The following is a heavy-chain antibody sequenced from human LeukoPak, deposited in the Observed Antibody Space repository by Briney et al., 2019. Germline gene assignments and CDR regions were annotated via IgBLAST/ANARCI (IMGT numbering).Heavy chain of an antibody. J-gene: IGHJ4*02. V-gene: IGHV4-61*09. CDR2: VFDSGST. Sequence: SQTLSLTCTVSGGSISTSNYYWSWIRQPAGKGLEWIGYVFDSGSTNYNPSLKSRVTILVDTSKNRLSLKLSSVTAADTAVYYCARGSYGGNSNNFDYWGQGTLVTVSS. D-gene: IGHD4-23*01. CDR3: ARGSYGGNSNNFDY. CDR1: GGSISTSNYY.